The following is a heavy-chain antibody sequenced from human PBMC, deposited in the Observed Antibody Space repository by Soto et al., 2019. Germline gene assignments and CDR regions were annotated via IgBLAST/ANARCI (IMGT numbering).Heavy chain of an antibody. V-gene: IGHV4-34*01. CDR3: ARGSSSWYPFDY. CDR2: INHSGST. J-gene: IGHJ4*02. D-gene: IGHD6-13*01. CDR1: GGSFSCYY. Sequence: SETLSLTCAVYGGSFSCYYWSWIRQPPGKGLEWIGEINHSGSTNYNPSLKSRVTISVDTSKNQFSLKLSSVTAADTAVYYCARGSSSWYPFDYWGQGTLVTV.